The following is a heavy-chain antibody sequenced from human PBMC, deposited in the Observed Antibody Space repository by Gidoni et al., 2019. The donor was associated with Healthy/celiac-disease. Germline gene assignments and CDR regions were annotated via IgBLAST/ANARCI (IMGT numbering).Heavy chain of an antibody. D-gene: IGHD3-3*01. CDR1: VRTFSSYA. J-gene: IGHJ6*02. CDR2: IIPIFGTA. Sequence: QVQLVQSGAEVKQPRSSVKVSCKASVRTFSSYAIRWVRQAPGQGLEWMGGIIPIFGTANYAQKFQGRVTITADESTSTAYMELSSLRSEDTAVYYCARASGVRFLRGMDVWGQGTTVTVSS. CDR3: ARASGVRFLRGMDV. V-gene: IGHV1-69*01.